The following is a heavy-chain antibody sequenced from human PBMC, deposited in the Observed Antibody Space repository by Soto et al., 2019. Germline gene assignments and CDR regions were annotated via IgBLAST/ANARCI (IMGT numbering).Heavy chain of an antibody. D-gene: IGHD3-9*01. CDR3: ARYYDILTGVDY. CDR2: IYPGDSDT. V-gene: IGHV5-51*01. CDR1: GYSFGNHW. J-gene: IGHJ4*02. Sequence: PGGSLKSSCKGSGYSFGNHWIAWVRPMPGKGLEWMGIIYPGDSDTRYGPSFQGQVTISADKSISTAYLQWSSLKASDTAMFYCARYYDILTGVDYWGQGTLVTVSS.